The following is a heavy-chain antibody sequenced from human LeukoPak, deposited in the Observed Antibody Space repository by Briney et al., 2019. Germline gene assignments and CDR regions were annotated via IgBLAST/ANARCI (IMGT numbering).Heavy chain of an antibody. CDR1: GGSISSSSYY. V-gene: IGHV4-39*01. CDR2: IYYSGST. CDR3: ARKWGSYFDWYFDL. Sequence: SETLSLTCTVSGGSISSSSYYCGWIRQPPGKGLEWIGSIYYSGSTYYNPSLKSRVTISVDTSKNQFSLKLSSVTAADTAVYYCARKWGSYFDWYFDLWGRGTLVTVSS. J-gene: IGHJ2*01. D-gene: IGHD1-26*01.